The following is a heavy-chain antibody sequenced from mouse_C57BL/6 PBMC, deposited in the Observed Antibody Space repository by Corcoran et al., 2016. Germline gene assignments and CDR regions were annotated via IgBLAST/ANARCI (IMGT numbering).Heavy chain of an antibody. Sequence: QVQLQQSGAELARPGASVKLSCKASGYTFTSYGISWVKQRTGQGLEWIGEIYPRSGNTYYNEKFKGKATLTADKSSSTAYMELRSLTSEDSAVYFCARYELTWFAYWGQGTLVTVSA. CDR2: IYPRSGNT. CDR1: GYTFTSYG. CDR3: ARYELTWFAY. D-gene: IGHD1-3*01. V-gene: IGHV1-81*01. J-gene: IGHJ3*01.